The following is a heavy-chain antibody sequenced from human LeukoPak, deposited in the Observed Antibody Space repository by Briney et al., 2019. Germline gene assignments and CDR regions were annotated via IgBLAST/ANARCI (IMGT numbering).Heavy chain of an antibody. CDR2: IYSSGST. D-gene: IGHD6-13*01. CDR3: ARHASSWYGGRFDP. V-gene: IGHV4-59*08. Sequence: SETLSLICSVSGGSINKYYWNWIRQPPGKGLEWIGDIYSSGSTNYNPSLKSRVTKSVDTSNNQLSLRLSSVTAADTAVYYCARHASSWYGGRFDPWGQGTVVTVSS. J-gene: IGHJ5*02. CDR1: GGSINKYY.